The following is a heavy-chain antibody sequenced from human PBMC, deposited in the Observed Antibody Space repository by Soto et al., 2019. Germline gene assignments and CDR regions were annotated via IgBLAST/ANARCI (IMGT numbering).Heavy chain of an antibody. J-gene: IGHJ5*02. D-gene: IGHD2-15*01. V-gene: IGHV3-23*01. CDR1: GFTFSSYA. Sequence: GGSLRLSCAASGFTFSSYAMSWVRQAPGKGLEWVSAISGSGGSTYYADSVKGRFTISRDNSKNTLYLQMNSLRAEDTAVYYCAKDPLRYCSGGSCYLDWGFDPWGQGTLVTVSS. CDR2: ISGSGGST. CDR3: AKDPLRYCSGGSCYLDWGFDP.